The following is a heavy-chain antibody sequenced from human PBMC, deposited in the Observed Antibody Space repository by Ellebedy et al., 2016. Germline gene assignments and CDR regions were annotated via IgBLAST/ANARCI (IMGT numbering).Heavy chain of an antibody. Sequence: GESLKISXAASGYTFTSYYMHWVRQAPGQGLEWMGIINPSGGSTSYAQKFQGTVTMTRDTATSTVYMELSSLRSEDTAVYYCARKYSSHGDDAFDIWGQGTMVTVSS. V-gene: IGHV1-46*01. CDR3: ARKYSSHGDDAFDI. CDR2: INPSGGST. D-gene: IGHD6-6*01. J-gene: IGHJ3*02. CDR1: GYTFTSYY.